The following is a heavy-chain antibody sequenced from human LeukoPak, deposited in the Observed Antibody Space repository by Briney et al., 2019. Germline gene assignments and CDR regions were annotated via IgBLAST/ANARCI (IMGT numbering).Heavy chain of an antibody. Sequence: ASVKVSYKASGYTFTRYYMHWVRQAPGQGLEWMGWINPNSGGTNYAQKFQGRVTMTRDTSISTAYMELSRLRSDDTAVYYCARNFYFDSSGYYHYWGQGTLVTVSS. D-gene: IGHD3-22*01. V-gene: IGHV1-2*02. J-gene: IGHJ4*02. CDR2: INPNSGGT. CDR1: GYTFTRYY. CDR3: ARNFYFDSSGYYHY.